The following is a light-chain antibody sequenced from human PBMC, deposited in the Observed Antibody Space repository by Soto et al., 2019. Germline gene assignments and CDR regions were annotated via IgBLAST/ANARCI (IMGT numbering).Light chain of an antibody. V-gene: IGLV2-14*01. Sequence: QSALTHPASVSGSPRQSITISCTGTSSDVGGYNYVSWYQQHPGKAPKLIIYEVSNRPSGVSNRFSGSKSDNTASLTISGLQAEDEADYYCNSYTSKSTGVFGTGTKLTVL. CDR2: EVS. CDR1: SSDVGGYNY. CDR3: NSYTSKSTGV. J-gene: IGLJ1*01.